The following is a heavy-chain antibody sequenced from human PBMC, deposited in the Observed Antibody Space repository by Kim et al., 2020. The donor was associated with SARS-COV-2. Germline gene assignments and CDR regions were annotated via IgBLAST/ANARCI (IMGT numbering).Heavy chain of an antibody. D-gene: IGHD3-22*01. V-gene: IGHV3-53*03. Sequence: GRFTISRDNSKNTLYLQMNSLRAEDTAVYYCARAYYYDSSGYYPYEYFDLWGRGTLVTVSS. CDR3: ARAYYYDSSGYYPYEYFDL. J-gene: IGHJ2*01.